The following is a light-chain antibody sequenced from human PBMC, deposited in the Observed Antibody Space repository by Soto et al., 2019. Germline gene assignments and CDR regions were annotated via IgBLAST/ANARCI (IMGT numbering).Light chain of an antibody. J-gene: IGKJ3*01. CDR1: QSVSSY. Sequence: EIVLTQSPATLSLSPGERATLSCRASQSVSSYLAWYQQKSGQAPRLLIYDASNRAAGIPARFSGSGSGTAFNLTISSLEPEDFAVYYCQQRSNWPVFTFGPGTKVDIK. V-gene: IGKV3-11*01. CDR3: QQRSNWPVFT. CDR2: DAS.